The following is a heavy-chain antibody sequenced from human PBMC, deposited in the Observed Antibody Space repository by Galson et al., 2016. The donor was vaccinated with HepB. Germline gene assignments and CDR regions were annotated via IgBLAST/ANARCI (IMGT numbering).Heavy chain of an antibody. D-gene: IGHD4-17*01. CDR3: AIVRTTVTMPFDY. Sequence: QSGAEVKKPGESLKISCKGSGYSFTTYWIGWVRQMPGKGLEWMGIMFPRDSDTRYSPSFQGQVTISADKSISTAYLQWSSLKASDTAMYYCAIVRTTVTMPFDYWGQGTLVTVSS. J-gene: IGHJ4*02. V-gene: IGHV5-51*01. CDR2: MFPRDSDT. CDR1: GYSFTTYW.